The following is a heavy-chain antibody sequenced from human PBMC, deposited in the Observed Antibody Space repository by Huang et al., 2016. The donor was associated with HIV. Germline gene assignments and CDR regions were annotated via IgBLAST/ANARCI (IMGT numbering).Heavy chain of an antibody. CDR1: GFNFDSYT. J-gene: IGHJ4*02. CDR3: ARNQWLDY. V-gene: IGHV3-21*01. D-gene: IGHD6-19*01. Sequence: EVQLAESGGGLVKRGGSLRISCAASGFNFDSYTMNWVRQAPGKGLEWVSSISPNSGQRFYSYSVKVRCTFSRDDGKKSLYLQMIGLRAEDTAVYYCARNQWLDYWGQGTLVTVSS. CDR2: ISPNSGQR.